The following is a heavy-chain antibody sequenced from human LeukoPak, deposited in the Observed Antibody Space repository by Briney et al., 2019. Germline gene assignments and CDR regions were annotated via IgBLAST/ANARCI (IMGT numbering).Heavy chain of an antibody. J-gene: IGHJ6*02. Sequence: GESLKISCKGSGYSFTSYWIGWVRQMPGKGLEWMGIIYPGDSDTRYSPSFQGQVTISADKSISTAYLQWSSLKASDTAMYYCARHGTAGYYYYAMDVWGQVTTVTVSS. V-gene: IGHV5-51*01. CDR1: GYSFTSYW. D-gene: IGHD1-1*01. CDR2: IYPGDSDT. CDR3: ARHGTAGYYYYAMDV.